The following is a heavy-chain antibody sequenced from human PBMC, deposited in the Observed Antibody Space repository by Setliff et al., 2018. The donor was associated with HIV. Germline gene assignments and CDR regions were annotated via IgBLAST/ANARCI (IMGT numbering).Heavy chain of an antibody. CDR3: AREYDVLAWIGCQYGGGNLDS. V-gene: IGHV1-46*01. J-gene: IGHJ4*02. D-gene: IGHD3-3*02. CDR1: GYILTSHY. Sequence: ASVKVSCKASGYILTSHYMHWVRQAPGQGLEWMGIINPSVGSTSYAQKFQGRVTMTRDTSTSTVYMELSSLRSEDTAVYYCAREYDVLAWIGCQYGGGNLDSWGQGTPVTVSS. CDR2: INPSVGST.